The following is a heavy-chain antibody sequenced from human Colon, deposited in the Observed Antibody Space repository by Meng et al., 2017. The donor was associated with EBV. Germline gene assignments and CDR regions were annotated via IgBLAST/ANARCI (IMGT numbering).Heavy chain of an antibody. CDR3: VRDDDTLKWTGPHFDS. D-gene: IGHD1-1*01. J-gene: IGHJ4*02. Sequence: EWQFVQDAGGLVQPGGSLRLSCAASGFTFNKYWIQWVRQVPGKGLVWVSRISGDGTITTYADSVKGRFTISRDNAKNTLYLQMNSLRVEDTGVYYWVRDDDTLKWTGPHFDSWGQGALVTVSS. V-gene: IGHV3-74*01. CDR2: ISGDGTIT. CDR1: GFTFNKYW.